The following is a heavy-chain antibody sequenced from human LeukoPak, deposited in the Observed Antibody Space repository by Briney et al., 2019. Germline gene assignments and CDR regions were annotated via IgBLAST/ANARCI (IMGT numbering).Heavy chain of an antibody. CDR1: GFPFSTYG. CDR2: IRNDGSNK. V-gene: IGHV3-30*02. J-gene: IGHJ6*03. CDR3: AKITGGGYYYYYMDV. Sequence: GGSLRLSCAASGFPFSTYGMHWVRQAPGKGLEWVAFIRNDGSNKYYADSVKGRLTISRDNSKNTLYLQMNSLRPDDTAVYYCAKITGGGYYYYYMDVWGKGTTVTVSS. D-gene: IGHD2-8*02.